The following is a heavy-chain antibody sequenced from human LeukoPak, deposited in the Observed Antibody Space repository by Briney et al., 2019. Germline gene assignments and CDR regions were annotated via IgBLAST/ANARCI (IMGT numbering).Heavy chain of an antibody. CDR2: IGGSGGTT. V-gene: IGHV3-23*01. CDR3: AKRAQGDSSDYYFDY. CDR1: GFTFSSYA. J-gene: IGHJ4*02. D-gene: IGHD3-22*01. Sequence: GGSLRLSCAASGFTFSSYAMSWVRQAPGKGLEWVSAIGGSGGTTHYADSVKGRSTISRDNSKNTLYLQMNSLRAEDTAVYYCAKRAQGDSSDYYFDYWGQGTLVTVSS.